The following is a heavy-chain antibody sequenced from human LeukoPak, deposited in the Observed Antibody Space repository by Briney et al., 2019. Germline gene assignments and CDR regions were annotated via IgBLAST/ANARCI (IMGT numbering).Heavy chain of an antibody. CDR3: ARAVAAFTNWFDR. D-gene: IGHD6-19*01. CDR1: GYTFTSYY. J-gene: IGHJ5*02. V-gene: IGHV1-46*01. Sequence: ASVKVSCKASGYTFTSYYMHWVRQAPGQGLEWMGIIKPSGGSTNYAQKFQGRVTLTRDTSTSTVYMELSSLRSEDTAVYYCARAVAAFTNWFDRWGQGTLITVSS. CDR2: IKPSGGST.